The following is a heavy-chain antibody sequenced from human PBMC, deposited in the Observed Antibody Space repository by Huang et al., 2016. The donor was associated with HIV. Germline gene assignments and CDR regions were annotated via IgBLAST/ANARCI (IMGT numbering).Heavy chain of an antibody. J-gene: IGHJ3*02. CDR2: IYFDDSDS. CDR1: RYNFAGYW. D-gene: IGHD2-15*01. V-gene: IGHV5-51*03. Sequence: EVQLVQSGAEVKRPGESLKISCKGSRYNFAGYWIGWVRQMPGKGLEWMGSIYFDDSDSRYSPSLQGQVTISADTSLYSSYLQWTSLRASDTAIFYCARRRRGGFDIWGQVTLVTVSS. CDR3: ARRRRGGFDI.